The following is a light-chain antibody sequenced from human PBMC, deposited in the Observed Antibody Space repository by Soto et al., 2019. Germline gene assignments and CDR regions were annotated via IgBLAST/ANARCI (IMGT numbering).Light chain of an antibody. CDR3: QTWVSGPL. V-gene: IGLV4-69*01. J-gene: IGLJ2*01. CDR2: FNTDGSH. CDR1: SGHSNFA. Sequence: QLVLTQSPSASASLGASVKLTCTLSSGHSNFAIAWHQQQPEKGPRYLMKFNTDGSHRKGDGIPDRFSGSSSGAEYYLTISSLQSEDEATYYCQTWVSGPLFGGGIKLTVL.